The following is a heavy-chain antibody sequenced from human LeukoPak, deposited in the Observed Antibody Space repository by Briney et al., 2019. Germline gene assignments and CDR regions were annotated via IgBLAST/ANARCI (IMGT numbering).Heavy chain of an antibody. Sequence: SETLSLTCTVSGDSISGNYYYWGWIRQPPGKGLEWIASIYYGGSTYYNPSLKSRVTISVDTSKNQFSLKLSSVTAADTAVYYCARRGEDYAFDYWGQGTLVTVSS. CDR1: GDSISGNYYY. CDR2: IYYGGST. J-gene: IGHJ4*02. V-gene: IGHV4-39*01. D-gene: IGHD4/OR15-4a*01. CDR3: ARRGEDYAFDY.